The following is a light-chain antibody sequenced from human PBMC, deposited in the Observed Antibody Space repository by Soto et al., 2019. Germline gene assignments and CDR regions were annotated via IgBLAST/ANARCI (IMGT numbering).Light chain of an antibody. CDR2: GAS. J-gene: IGKJ1*01. CDR1: QSVSTN. CDR3: QQYDNWWT. Sequence: EVVMTQSPATLSVSPGERATLSCRASQSVSTNLAWYQQRPGQAPRFIIYGASTRATGIPARFSGSGSGTEFILTISSLQSEDFAVYYCQQYDNWWTFGQGTKVDIK. V-gene: IGKV3-15*01.